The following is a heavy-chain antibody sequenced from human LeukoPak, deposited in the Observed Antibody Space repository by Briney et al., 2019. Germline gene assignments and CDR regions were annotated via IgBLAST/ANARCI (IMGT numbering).Heavy chain of an antibody. J-gene: IGHJ4*02. D-gene: IGHD5-24*01. CDR3: ARDRSRDGYNLAY. CDR2: IYYSGST. V-gene: IGHV4-59*01. Sequence: SETLSLTCTGSGGSISSYYWSWIRQPPGKGLKWIGYIYYSGSTNYNPSLKSRVTISLDTSKNQFSLKLSSVTAADTAVYYCARDRSRDGYNLAYWGQGTLVTVSS. CDR1: GGSISSYY.